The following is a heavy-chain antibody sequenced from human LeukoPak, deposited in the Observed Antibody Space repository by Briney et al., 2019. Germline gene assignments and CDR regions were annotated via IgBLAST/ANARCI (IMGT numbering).Heavy chain of an antibody. CDR2: IYHSERT. J-gene: IGHJ4*02. CDR3: ASAHRVHYYGSGSYYNAPFDY. CDR1: GGSISSSNW. Sequence: SGTLSLTCAVSGGSISSSNWWSCVRPPPGKAPEWIGEIYHSERTNYNPSLKSRVTISVDKSKNQFSLKLSSVTAADTAVYYCASAHRVHYYGSGSYYNAPFDYWGQGTLVTVSS. V-gene: IGHV4-4*02. D-gene: IGHD3-10*01.